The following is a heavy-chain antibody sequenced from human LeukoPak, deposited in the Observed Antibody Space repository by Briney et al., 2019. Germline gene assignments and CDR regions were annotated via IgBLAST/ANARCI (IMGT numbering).Heavy chain of an antibody. J-gene: IGHJ4*02. CDR2: IYHSGST. Sequence: SETLSLTCTVSSYSISINYYWGWIRQPPGKGLEWIGSIYHSGSTYYSPSLKSRVTISVDTSKSQFSLKLGSVTAADTAVYYCARVASYGGYERGLWEYWGQGTLVTASS. D-gene: IGHD5-12*01. V-gene: IGHV4-38-2*02. CDR1: SYSISINYY. CDR3: ARVASYGGYERGLWEY.